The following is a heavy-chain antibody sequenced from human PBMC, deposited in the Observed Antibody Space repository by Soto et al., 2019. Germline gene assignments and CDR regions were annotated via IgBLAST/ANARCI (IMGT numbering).Heavy chain of an antibody. CDR3: ARIVVGVTIDY. V-gene: IGHV4-61*08. J-gene: IGHJ4*02. CDR2: ISYTGDT. CDR1: GDYVSSDGYF. Sequence: QVQLRESGPGLLKPSETLSLTCTVSGDYVSSDGYFWTWVRQPPGKGLEWIAYISYTGDTNYNPPLKSRVTISVDTSRNQFSLKVRSVSAADTAMYFCARIVVGVTIDYLGQGTLVTVSS. D-gene: IGHD1-26*01.